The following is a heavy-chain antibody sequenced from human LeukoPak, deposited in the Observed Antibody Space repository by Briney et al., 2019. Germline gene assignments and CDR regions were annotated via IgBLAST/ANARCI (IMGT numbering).Heavy chain of an antibody. CDR1: GGSISTYY. CDR3: ARRKGYVGWFDP. Sequence: NPSQTLSLTCTLSGGSISTYYWSWIRQPAGKGLEWIGRVYTSGSSNYNPSLKSRVTISVDTSKNQFSLKLSSVTAADTAVYYCARRKGYVGWFDPWGQGTLVTVSS. CDR2: VYTSGSS. V-gene: IGHV4-4*07. J-gene: IGHJ5*02. D-gene: IGHD1-1*01.